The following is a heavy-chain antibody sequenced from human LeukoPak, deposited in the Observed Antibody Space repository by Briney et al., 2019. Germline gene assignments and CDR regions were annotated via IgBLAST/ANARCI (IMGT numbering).Heavy chain of an antibody. D-gene: IGHD4-17*01. J-gene: IGHJ5*02. V-gene: IGHV3-21*01. CDR1: GFSFISYS. CDR3: ARGATTTRFGRFDP. Sequence: PGGSLRLSCAASGFSFISYSMNWVRQAPGKGLEWVSPISSSSDYIYHADSVKGRFTISRDNPKKSLYLQMNSLRAEDTAVYYCARGATTTRFGRFDPWGQGTLVIVSS. CDR2: ISSSSDYI.